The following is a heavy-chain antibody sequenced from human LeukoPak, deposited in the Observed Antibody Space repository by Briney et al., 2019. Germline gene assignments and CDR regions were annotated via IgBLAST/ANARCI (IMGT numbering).Heavy chain of an antibody. D-gene: IGHD5-12*01. Sequence: HSGGSLRLSCAASGFTFSSYGMHWVRQAPGKGLEWVAVISYDGSNKYYADSVKGRFTISRDNSKNTLYLQMNSLRAEDTAVYYCAKLVGGYDINPFGYWGQGTLVTVSS. CDR2: ISYDGSNK. CDR1: GFTFSSYG. CDR3: AKLVGGYDINPFGY. V-gene: IGHV3-30*18. J-gene: IGHJ4*02.